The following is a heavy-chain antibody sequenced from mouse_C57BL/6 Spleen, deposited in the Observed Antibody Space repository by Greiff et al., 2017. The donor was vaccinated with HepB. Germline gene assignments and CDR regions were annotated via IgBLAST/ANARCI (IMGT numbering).Heavy chain of an antibody. J-gene: IGHJ1*03. CDR3: ARYYYYGSSFRYWYFDV. V-gene: IGHV3-6*01. CDR1: GYSITSGYY. CDR2: ISYDGSN. D-gene: IGHD1-1*01. Sequence: DVQLQESGPGLVKPSQSLSLTCSVTGYSITSGYYWNWIRQFPGNNLEWMGYISYDGSNNYNPSLKNRISITRDTSKNQFFLKLNSVTTEDTATYYCARYYYYGSSFRYWYFDVWGTGTTVTVSS.